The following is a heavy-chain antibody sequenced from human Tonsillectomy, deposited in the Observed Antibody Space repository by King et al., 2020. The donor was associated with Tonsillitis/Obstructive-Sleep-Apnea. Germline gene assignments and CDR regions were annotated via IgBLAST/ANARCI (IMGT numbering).Heavy chain of an antibody. CDR3: ASRSNTIFGVVKISDY. V-gene: IGHV4-39*01. CDR1: GGSINSSSYY. CDR2: ISYSGST. J-gene: IGHJ4*02. Sequence: LQLQESGPGLVKPSETLSLTCTVSGGSINSSSYYWGWIRQPPGKGLEWIASISYSGSTYYNPSLKSRVTISVDTSKNQFSLKLSSVTAADTAVYYCASRSNTIFGVVKISDYWGQGTLVTVSS. D-gene: IGHD3-3*01.